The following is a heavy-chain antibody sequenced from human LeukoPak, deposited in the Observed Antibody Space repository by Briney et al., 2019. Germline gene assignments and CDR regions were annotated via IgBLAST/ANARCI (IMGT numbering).Heavy chain of an antibody. Sequence: SETLSLTCTVSGGSVYSDTYHWSWIRQPPGRGLEWIGYIYHTGSTKYNSSLQSRVTISLDTSRNQFSLNLNSVTAADTAVYYCAREAATFYYDNSGYYRQTEAFDIWGQGRLVTVSS. CDR3: AREAATFYYDNSGYYRQTEAFDI. J-gene: IGHJ3*02. D-gene: IGHD3-22*01. V-gene: IGHV4-61*01. CDR1: GGSVYSDTYH. CDR2: IYHTGST.